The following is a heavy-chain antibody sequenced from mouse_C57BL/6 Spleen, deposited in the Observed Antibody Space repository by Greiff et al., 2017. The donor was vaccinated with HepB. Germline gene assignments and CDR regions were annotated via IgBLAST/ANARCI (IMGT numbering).Heavy chain of an antibody. J-gene: IGHJ3*01. CDR2: IDPENGDT. V-gene: IGHV14-4*01. D-gene: IGHD1-1*01. CDR3: TTEGYGSSSFAY. CDR1: GFNIKDDY. Sequence: EVQLQQSGAELVRPGASVKLSCTASGFNIKDDYMHWVKQRPEQGLEWIGWIDPENGDTEYASKFQGKATITADTSSNTAYLQLSSLTSEDTAVYYCTTEGYGSSSFAYWGQGTLVTVSA.